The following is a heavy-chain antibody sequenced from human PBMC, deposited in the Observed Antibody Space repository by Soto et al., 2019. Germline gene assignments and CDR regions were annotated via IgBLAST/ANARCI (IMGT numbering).Heavy chain of an antibody. Sequence: QVQLVQSGAEVKKPGSSVKVSCKASGGTFSSYAISWVRQAPGQGFEWMGGIIPISETTNYAQKFQGRVTITADESKSTAYMELSSLRSEDTAVYYCARSQGSSTSLEIYYYYYYGMDVWGQGTTVTVSS. V-gene: IGHV1-69*01. CDR3: ARSQGSSTSLEIYYYYYYGMDV. D-gene: IGHD2-2*01. CDR1: GGTFSSYA. J-gene: IGHJ6*02. CDR2: IIPISETT.